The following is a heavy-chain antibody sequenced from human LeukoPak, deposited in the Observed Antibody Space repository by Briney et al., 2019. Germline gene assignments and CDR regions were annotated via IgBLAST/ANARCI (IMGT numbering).Heavy chain of an antibody. V-gene: IGHV4-61*02. D-gene: IGHD3-10*01. CDR2: IYISGST. J-gene: IGHJ3*02. CDR1: GGSISSGSYY. Sequence: SETLSLTCTVSGGSISSGSYYWSWIRQPAGKGLEWIGRIYISGSTNYNPSLKSRVTISVDTSKNQFSLKLSSVTAADTAVYYCARRGSYGVDALDIWGQGTMVTVSS. CDR3: ARRGSYGVDALDI.